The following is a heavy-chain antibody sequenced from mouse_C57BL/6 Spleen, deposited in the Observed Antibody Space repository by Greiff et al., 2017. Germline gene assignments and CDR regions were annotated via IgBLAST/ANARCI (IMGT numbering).Heavy chain of an antibody. CDR1: GYAFSSSW. J-gene: IGHJ4*01. Sequence: QVQLQQSGPELVKPGASVTISCKASGYAFSSSWMNWVKQRPGKGLEWIGRIYPGDGDTNYNGKFKGKATLTADKSSSTAYMQLSSLTSEDSAVYFCARENSNYFYAMDYWGQGTSVTVSS. V-gene: IGHV1-82*01. CDR3: ARENSNYFYAMDY. D-gene: IGHD2-5*01. CDR2: IYPGDGDT.